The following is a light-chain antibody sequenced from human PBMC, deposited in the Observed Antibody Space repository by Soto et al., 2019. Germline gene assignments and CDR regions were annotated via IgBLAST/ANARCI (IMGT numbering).Light chain of an antibody. Sequence: EYNIESKTVHWYQQRPGQAPVLLVFDDTDRPSGIPERFSGSNSGDTATLTISRAEAGDEAEYHCQVWDSTNANSVFGT. CDR2: DDT. CDR1: NIESKT. V-gene: IGLV3-21*02. J-gene: IGLJ1*01. CDR3: QVWDSTNANSV.